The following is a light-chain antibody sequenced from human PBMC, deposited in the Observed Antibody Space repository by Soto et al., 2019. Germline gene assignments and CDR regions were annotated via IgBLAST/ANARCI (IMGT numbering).Light chain of an antibody. CDR1: QDINKN. J-gene: IGKJ5*01. Sequence: DIVMKQSPAPLAASVGERVTITCQASQDINKNLIWYQQKPGKAPKLLIYDASDLETGVPSRFSGSGSGTGFTFTISSLQPEDFATYYCQQYESLPLTFGQGTRPVI. CDR2: DAS. V-gene: IGKV1-33*01. CDR3: QQYESLPLT.